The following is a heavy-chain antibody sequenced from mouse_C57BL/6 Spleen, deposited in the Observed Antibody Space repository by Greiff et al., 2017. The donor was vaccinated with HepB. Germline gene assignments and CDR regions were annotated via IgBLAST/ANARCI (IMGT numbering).Heavy chain of an antibody. CDR3: ARCYSNSGYFDV. CDR2: INPYNGGT. J-gene: IGHJ1*03. V-gene: IGHV1-19*01. Sequence: EVQLQQSGPVLVKPGASVKMSCKASGYTFTDYYMNWVKQSHGKSLEWIGVINPYNGGTSYNQKFKGKATLTVDKSSSTAYMELNSLTSEDSAVYYCARCYSNSGYFDVWGTGTTVTVSS. D-gene: IGHD2-5*01. CDR1: GYTFTDYY.